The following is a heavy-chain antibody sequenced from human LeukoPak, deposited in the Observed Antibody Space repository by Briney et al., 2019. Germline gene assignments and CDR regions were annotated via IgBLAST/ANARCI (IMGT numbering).Heavy chain of an antibody. D-gene: IGHD3-3*01. Sequence: PSETLSLTCTVSGGSISSSSYYWGWIRQPPGKGLEWIGSIYYSGSTYYNPSLKSRVTISVDTSKNQFSLKLSSVTAADTAVYYCARLNDFWSAPEPGFDYWGQGTLVTVSS. V-gene: IGHV4-39*01. CDR2: IYYSGST. J-gene: IGHJ4*02. CDR1: GGSISSSSYY. CDR3: ARLNDFWSAPEPGFDY.